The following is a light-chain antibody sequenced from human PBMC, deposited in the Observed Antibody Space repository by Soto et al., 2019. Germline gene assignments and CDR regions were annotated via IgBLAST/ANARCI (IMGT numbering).Light chain of an antibody. Sequence: DIQMTQSPSSVSASVGDRVTITCRASQGFSSWLAWYQQKPGKAPKLLIYAASSLQSGVPSRFSGSGSGTNFTPTISRLQPEDFATSYCQQANSFPYTFGQGTKLEIK. CDR2: AAS. J-gene: IGKJ2*01. CDR1: QGFSSW. CDR3: QQANSFPYT. V-gene: IGKV1-12*01.